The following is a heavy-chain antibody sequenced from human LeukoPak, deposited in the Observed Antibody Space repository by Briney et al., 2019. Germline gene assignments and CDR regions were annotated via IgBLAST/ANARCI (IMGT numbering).Heavy chain of an antibody. CDR3: ANGVQLLRYYFDY. CDR1: EFTLSIYA. V-gene: IGHV3-23*01. CDR2: ISGSGGST. D-gene: IGHD2-2*01. J-gene: IGHJ4*02. Sequence: GGSLRLSCAASEFTLSIYAMHWVRQAPGKGLEWVSAISGSGGSTYYADSVKGRFTISRDNSKNTLYLQMNSLRAEDTAVYYCANGVQLLRYYFDYWGQGTLVTVSS.